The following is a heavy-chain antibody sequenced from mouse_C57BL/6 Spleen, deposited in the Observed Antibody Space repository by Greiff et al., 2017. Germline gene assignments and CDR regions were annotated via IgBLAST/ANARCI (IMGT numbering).Heavy chain of an antibody. CDR1: GYTFTSYW. CDR3: AREGTTVVAPYYAMDY. D-gene: IGHD1-1*01. Sequence: QVQLQQPGAELVRPGSSVKLSCKASGYTFTSYWMHWVKQRPIQGLEWIGNIDPSDSETHYNQKFKDKATLTVDKSSSTAYMQLSSLTSEDSAVYYCAREGTTVVAPYYAMDYWGQGTSVTVSS. V-gene: IGHV1-52*01. J-gene: IGHJ4*01. CDR2: IDPSDSET.